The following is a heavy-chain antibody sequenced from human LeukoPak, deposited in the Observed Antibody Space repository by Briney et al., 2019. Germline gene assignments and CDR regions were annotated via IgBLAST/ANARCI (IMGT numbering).Heavy chain of an antibody. J-gene: IGHJ4*02. D-gene: IGHD4-23*01. Sequence: SETLSLTCTVSGGSISGSSYYWGWIRQPPGKGLEWIGSIYYSGSTYYNPSLKSRVTISVDTSKNQFSLKLSSVTAADTAVYYCARGVYGGNSYYFDYWGQGTLVTVSS. CDR1: GGSISGSSYY. V-gene: IGHV4-39*07. CDR2: IYYSGST. CDR3: ARGVYGGNSYYFDY.